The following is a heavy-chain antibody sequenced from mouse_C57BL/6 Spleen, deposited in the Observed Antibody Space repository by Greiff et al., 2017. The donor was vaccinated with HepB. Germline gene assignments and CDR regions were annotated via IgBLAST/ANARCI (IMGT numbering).Heavy chain of an antibody. D-gene: IGHD1-1*01. CDR2: IHPNSGST. CDR3: ARYPHYYGSSYEDY. V-gene: IGHV1-64*01. CDR1: GYTFTSYW. J-gene: IGHJ2*01. Sequence: VQLQQPGAELVKPGASVKLSCKASGYTFTSYWMHWVKQRPGQGLEWIGMIHPNSGSTNYNEKFKSKATLTVDKSSSTAYMQLSSLTSEDSAVYYCARYPHYYGSSYEDYWGQGTTLTVSS.